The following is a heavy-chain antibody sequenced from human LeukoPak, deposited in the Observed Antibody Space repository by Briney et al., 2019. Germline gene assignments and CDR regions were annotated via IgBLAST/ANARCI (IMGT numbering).Heavy chain of an antibody. V-gene: IGHV5-51*01. J-gene: IGHJ1*01. D-gene: IGHD2/OR15-2a*01. CDR1: GFSFTSFW. CDR2: IYPGDSDT. Sequence: GESLKISCKGSGFSFTSFWIGLVRQMPRKDLEWMGIIYPGDSDTRYSPSFQGQVTISADRSTSTAYLQWSRLKASDTAIYYCARSAAHRSTSLYFQHWGQGTLVTVSS. CDR3: ARSAAHRSTSLYFQH.